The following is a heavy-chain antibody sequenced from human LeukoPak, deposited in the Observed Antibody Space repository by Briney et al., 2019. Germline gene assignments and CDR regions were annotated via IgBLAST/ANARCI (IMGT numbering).Heavy chain of an antibody. Sequence: SETLSLTCTVSGGSISSSSYYWGWIRQPPGTGLEWIGSIYYSGSTYYNPSLKSRVTISVDTSKNQFSLKLSSVTAADTAVYYCARSYSSGWYLDYWGQRTLVTVSS. J-gene: IGHJ4*02. CDR2: IYYSGST. CDR1: GGSISSSSYY. CDR3: ARSYSSGWYLDY. V-gene: IGHV4-39*01. D-gene: IGHD6-19*01.